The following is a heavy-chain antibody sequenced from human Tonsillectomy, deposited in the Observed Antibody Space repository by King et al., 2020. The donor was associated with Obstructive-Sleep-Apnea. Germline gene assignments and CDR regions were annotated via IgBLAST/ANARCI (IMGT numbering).Heavy chain of an antibody. D-gene: IGHD1-26*01. CDR2: IYYSGST. J-gene: IGHJ4*02. V-gene: IGHV4-30-4*07. CDR1: GGSISSGGYS. CDR3: ARGEWELFHN. Sequence: QLQESGPGLVKPSQTLSLTCAVSGGSISSGGYSWSWIRQPPGKGLEWIGYIYYSGSTYYNPSLKSRVIISVDTSKNQFSLKPSSVTAADPAVYYCARGEWELFHNWGQGTLVTVSS.